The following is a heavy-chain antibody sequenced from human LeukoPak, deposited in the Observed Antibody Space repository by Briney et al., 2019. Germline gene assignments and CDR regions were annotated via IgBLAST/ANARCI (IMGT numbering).Heavy chain of an antibody. Sequence: TGGSLRLSCAASGFTFSRYWMHWVRQAPGKGLVWVSRINTDGSSTSYADSVKGRFTISRDNAKNTLYLQMNSLRVEDTAVYYCTRGYPIFDYWGLGTLVTVSS. CDR3: TRGYPIFDY. CDR2: INTDGSST. V-gene: IGHV3-74*01. J-gene: IGHJ4*02. CDR1: GFTFSRYW. D-gene: IGHD3-16*02.